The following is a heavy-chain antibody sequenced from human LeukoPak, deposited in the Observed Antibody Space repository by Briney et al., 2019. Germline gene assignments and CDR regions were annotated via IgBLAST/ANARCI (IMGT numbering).Heavy chain of an antibody. Sequence: GGSLRLSCAASGFIFEDYTMHWVRQVPGKTLEWVSLVNWHGTTYYSDSLKGRFTISRDNSKNSLYLQMDSLRTEDTAFYYCAKDLTYESSGSVIDHWGLGTLVTVSS. CDR2: VNWHGTT. V-gene: IGHV3-43*01. J-gene: IGHJ4*02. D-gene: IGHD3-22*01. CDR1: GFIFEDYT. CDR3: AKDLTYESSGSVIDH.